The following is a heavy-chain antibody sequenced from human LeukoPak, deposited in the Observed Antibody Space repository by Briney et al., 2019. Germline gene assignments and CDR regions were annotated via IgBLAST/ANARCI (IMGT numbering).Heavy chain of an antibody. CDR2: INPSGGST. Sequence: ASVKVSYKASGYTFTSYYMHWVRQAPGQGLEWMGIINPSGGSTSYAQKFQGRVTMTRDTSTSTVYMELSSLRSEDTAVYYCARSDLVAPYFDYWGQGTLVTVSS. V-gene: IGHV1-46*01. D-gene: IGHD5-12*01. J-gene: IGHJ4*02. CDR1: GYTFTSYY. CDR3: ARSDLVAPYFDY.